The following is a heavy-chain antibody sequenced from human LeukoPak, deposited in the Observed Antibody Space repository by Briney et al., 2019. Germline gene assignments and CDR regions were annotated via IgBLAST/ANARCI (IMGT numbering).Heavy chain of an antibody. D-gene: IGHD3-3*01. CDR1: GYTFTSYA. CDR2: INAGNGKT. CDR3: ARGSGEYDFWSGYYGEYNWFDP. V-gene: IGHV1-3*01. J-gene: IGHJ5*02. Sequence: ASVKVTCKASGYTFTSYAMHWVRQAPGHTLEWMGWINAGNGKTKYSQKFQGRVTITRDTSASTAYMELSSLRSEDTAVYYCARGSGEYDFWSGYYGEYNWFDPRGQGTLVTVSS.